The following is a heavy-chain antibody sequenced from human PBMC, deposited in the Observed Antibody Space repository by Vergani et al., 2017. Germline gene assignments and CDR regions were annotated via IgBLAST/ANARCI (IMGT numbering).Heavy chain of an antibody. J-gene: IGHJ6*03. D-gene: IGHD4-11*01. V-gene: IGHV4-34*01. CDR3: GRGNTETNGHLYYYYYMDV. Sequence: QVQLQQWGGGLLKPSETLSLTCVVNGGSFTSYHWTWIRQSPGEGLEWVGDIDHTGRPDYNPSLKRRLTMSVDKSRNQFSLTLNSVTATDTAIYFCGRGNTETNGHLYYYYYMDVWGQGTAVTVS. CDR2: IDHTGRP. CDR1: GGSFTSYH.